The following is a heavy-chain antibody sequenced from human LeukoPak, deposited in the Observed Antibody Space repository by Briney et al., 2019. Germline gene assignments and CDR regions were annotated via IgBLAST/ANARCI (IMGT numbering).Heavy chain of an antibody. V-gene: IGHV1-18*04. Sequence: APVKLSRKASGYTFSGYYMHWVRQAPGQGLEWMGWISAYNGNTNYAQKLQGRVTMTTDTSTSTAYMELRSLRSDDTAVYYCSMVRGVTVGYYWGEGTVVTVSS. D-gene: IGHD3-10*01. J-gene: IGHJ4*02. CDR1: GYTFSGYY. CDR2: ISAYNGNT. CDR3: SMVRGVTVGYY.